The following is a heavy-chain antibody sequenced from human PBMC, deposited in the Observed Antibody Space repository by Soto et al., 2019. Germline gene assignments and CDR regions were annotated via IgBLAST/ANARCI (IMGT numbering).Heavy chain of an antibody. Sequence: SETLSLTCTVSGGSISSGGYYWSWIRQHPGKGLEWIGYIYYSGSTYYNPSLKSRVTISVDTSKNQFSLKLSSVTAAGTAVYYCARATTATHWYFDLWGRGTLVTVSS. CDR3: ARATTATHWYFDL. V-gene: IGHV4-31*03. CDR1: GGSISSGGYY. D-gene: IGHD4-17*01. CDR2: IYYSGST. J-gene: IGHJ2*01.